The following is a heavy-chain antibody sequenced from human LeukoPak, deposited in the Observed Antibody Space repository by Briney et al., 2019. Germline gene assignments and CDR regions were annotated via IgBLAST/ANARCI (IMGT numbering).Heavy chain of an antibody. CDR3: AKDGQRYLDY. J-gene: IGHJ4*02. CDR2: ISSSGSTT. V-gene: IGHV3-48*03. CDR1: GFTFSSYE. D-gene: IGHD6-25*01. Sequence: GGSLRLSCAASGFTFSSYEMTWVRQAPGKGLEWVSYISSSGSTTHYADSVKGRFTFSRDNAKNSLYLQMNSLRAEDTAVYYCAKDGQRYLDYWGQGTLVTVSS.